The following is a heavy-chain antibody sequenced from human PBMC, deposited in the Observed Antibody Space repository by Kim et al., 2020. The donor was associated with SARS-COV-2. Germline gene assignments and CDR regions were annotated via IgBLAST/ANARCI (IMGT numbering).Heavy chain of an antibody. J-gene: IGHJ4*02. CDR2: IYYSGST. V-gene: IGHV4-31*03. Sequence: SETLSLTCTVSGGSISSGGYYWSWIRQHPGKGLEWIGYIYYSGSTYYNPSLKSRVTISVDTSKNQFSLKLSSVTAAATAVYYCARGPRGGVSTFGGVISGGFDYWGQGTLVTVSS. CDR3: ARGPRGGVSTFGGVISGGFDY. CDR1: GGSISSGGYY. D-gene: IGHD3-16*02.